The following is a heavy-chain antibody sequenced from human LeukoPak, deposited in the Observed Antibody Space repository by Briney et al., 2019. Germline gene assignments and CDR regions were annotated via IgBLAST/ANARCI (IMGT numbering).Heavy chain of an antibody. Sequence: SETLSLTCTVSGGSVSSGSYYWSWIRQPPGKGLEWIGYMYYSGSTSYNPSLKSRVTISVDTSKNQFSLKLSSVAAADTAVYYCARDSYYDSSGYYDALDIWGQGTMVTVSS. CDR3: ARDSYYDSSGYYDALDI. V-gene: IGHV4-61*01. CDR2: MYYSGST. J-gene: IGHJ3*02. D-gene: IGHD3-22*01. CDR1: GGSVSSGSYY.